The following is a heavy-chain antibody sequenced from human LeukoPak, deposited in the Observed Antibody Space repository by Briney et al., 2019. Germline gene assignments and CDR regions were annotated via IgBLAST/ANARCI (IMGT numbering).Heavy chain of an antibody. CDR2: ISYDGSNK. CDR1: GFTFSSYA. D-gene: IGHD1-26*01. J-gene: IGHJ4*02. CDR3: ARERTMIVGAIRGAFDY. V-gene: IGHV3-30-3*01. Sequence: GRSLRLSCAASGFTFSSYAMHWVRQAPGKGLEWVAVISYDGSNKYYADSVKGRFTISRDNSKNTLYLQMNSLRAEDTAAYYCARERTMIVGAIRGAFDYWGQGTLVTVSS.